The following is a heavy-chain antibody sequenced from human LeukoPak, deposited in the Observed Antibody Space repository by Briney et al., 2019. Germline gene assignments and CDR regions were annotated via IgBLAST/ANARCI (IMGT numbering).Heavy chain of an antibody. V-gene: IGHV3-30*02. CDR2: IRYDGSNK. D-gene: IGHD3-10*01. CDR3: AKDVGIWFGELFDY. CDR1: GFTFSSYG. Sequence: GGSLRLSCAASGFTFSSYGMHWVRQAPGKGLEWVAFIRYDGSNKYYADSVKGRFTISRDNSKNTLYLQMNSLRAEDTAVYYCAKDVGIWFGELFDYWGQGTLVTVSS. J-gene: IGHJ4*02.